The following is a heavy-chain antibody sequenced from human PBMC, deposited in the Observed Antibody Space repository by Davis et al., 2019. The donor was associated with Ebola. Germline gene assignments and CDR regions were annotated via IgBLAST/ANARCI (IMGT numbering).Heavy chain of an antibody. CDR2: IYYSGST. V-gene: IGHV4-39*07. Sequence: WVRQPPGKGLEWIGSIYYSGSTYYNPSLKSRVTISVDTSKNQFSLKLSSVTAADTAVYYCARGRYYYGMDVWGQGTTVTVSS. J-gene: IGHJ6*02. CDR3: ARGRYYYGMDV.